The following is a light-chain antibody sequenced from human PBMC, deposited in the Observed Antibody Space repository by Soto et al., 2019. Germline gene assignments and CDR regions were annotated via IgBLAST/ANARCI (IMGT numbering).Light chain of an antibody. CDR1: QSVSSN. Sequence: EIVMTQSPATLSVSPGERATLSCRASQSVSSNLAWYQQKPGQAPRLLIYGASTRATGIPARFSGSGSGTEFTLTFSSLQSEDFAVYYCQQYNNWPPYNFGQGTNLDIK. J-gene: IGKJ2*01. CDR2: GAS. V-gene: IGKV3-15*01. CDR3: QQYNNWPPYN.